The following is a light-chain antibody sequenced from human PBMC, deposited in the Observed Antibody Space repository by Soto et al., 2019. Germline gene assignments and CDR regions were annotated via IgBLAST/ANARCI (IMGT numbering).Light chain of an antibody. V-gene: IGKV1-39*01. CDR2: AAS. CDR3: QRSNM. CDR1: QSISTF. J-gene: IGKJ1*01. Sequence: DIQMTQSPSSLSASVGDRVTITCRASQSISTFLNWYQQKPGKAPKLLIFAASNLQSGVPSRFSGSGSGTDFTLTISNLQHEDFATYYCQRSNMFGQGTKVEIK.